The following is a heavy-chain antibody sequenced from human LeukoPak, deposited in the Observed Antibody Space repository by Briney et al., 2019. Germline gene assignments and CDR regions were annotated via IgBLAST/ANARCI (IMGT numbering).Heavy chain of an antibody. V-gene: IGHV3-30-3*01. J-gene: IGHJ4*02. Sequence: GGSLRLSCAASGFTFSSYAMHWVRQAPGKGLEWVAVISYDGSNKYYADSVKGRFTISRDDSKNTLYLQMNSLRAEDTAVYYCARASGYYFDYWGQATLVTVSS. CDR3: ARASGYYFDY. D-gene: IGHD3-10*01. CDR2: ISYDGSNK. CDR1: GFTFSSYA.